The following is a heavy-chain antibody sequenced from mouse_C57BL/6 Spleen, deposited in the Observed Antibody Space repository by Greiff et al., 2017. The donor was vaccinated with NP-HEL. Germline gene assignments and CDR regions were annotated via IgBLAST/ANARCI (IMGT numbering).Heavy chain of an antibody. CDR2: ISDGGSYT. CDR1: GFTFSSYA. CDR3: ARDVENGSTHWYFDV. D-gene: IGHD1-1*01. J-gene: IGHJ1*03. Sequence: VQLVESGGGLVKPGGSLKLSCAASGFTFSSYAMSWVRQTPEKRLEWVATISDGGSYTYYPDNVKGRFTISRDNAKNNLYLQMSHLKSEDTAMYYCARDVENGSTHWYFDVWGTGTTVTVSS. V-gene: IGHV5-4*01.